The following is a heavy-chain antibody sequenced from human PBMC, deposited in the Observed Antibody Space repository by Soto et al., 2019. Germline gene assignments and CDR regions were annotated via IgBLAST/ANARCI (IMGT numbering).Heavy chain of an antibody. CDR1: GFTFSNFP. Sequence: ESGGGVVQPGRSLRLSCAASGFTFSNFPIHWVRQAPGKGLEWVAVISHDGRNKDYADSAKGRFTISRDNSKSTLYLQMNSLRTADTAVYYCARDGIERGSGSFATHWDQGTQVTVSS. J-gene: IGHJ4*02. V-gene: IGHV3-30-3*01. CDR3: ARDGIERGSGSFATH. CDR2: ISHDGRNK. D-gene: IGHD3-10*01.